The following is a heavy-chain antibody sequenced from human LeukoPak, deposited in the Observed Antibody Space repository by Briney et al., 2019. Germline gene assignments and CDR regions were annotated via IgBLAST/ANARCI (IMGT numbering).Heavy chain of an antibody. CDR3: ARGLARFLEWLPKYYYYMDV. CDR1: GGSISSYY. Sequence: SETLSLTRTVSGGSISSYYWSWIRQPPGKGLEWIGYIYYSGSTNYNPSLKSRVTISVDTSKNQFSLKLSSVTAADTAVYYCARGLARFLEWLPKYYYYMDVWGKGTTVTVSS. D-gene: IGHD3-3*01. V-gene: IGHV4-59*01. CDR2: IYYSGST. J-gene: IGHJ6*03.